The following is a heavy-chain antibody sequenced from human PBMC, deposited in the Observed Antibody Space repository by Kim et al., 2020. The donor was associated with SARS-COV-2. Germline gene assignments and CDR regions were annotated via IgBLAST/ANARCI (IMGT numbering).Heavy chain of an antibody. Sequence: SVKVSCKASGGTFSSYAIRWVRQAPGQGLEWMGGIIPIFGTANYAQKFQGRVTITADESTSTAYMELSSLRSEDTAVYYCARGGIRLMVRGVHYYYGMDVWGQGTTVTVSS. V-gene: IGHV1-69*13. CDR2: IIPIFGTA. D-gene: IGHD3-10*01. CDR1: GGTFSSYA. J-gene: IGHJ6*02. CDR3: ARGGIRLMVRGVHYYYGMDV.